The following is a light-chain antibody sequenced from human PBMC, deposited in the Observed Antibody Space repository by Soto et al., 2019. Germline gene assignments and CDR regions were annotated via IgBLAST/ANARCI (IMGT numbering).Light chain of an antibody. V-gene: IGKV3-15*01. Sequence: ELVMTQSPATLSVSPGERATLSCRASQSVRTNLAWYQQRPGQAPRLLIYAASTRATGIPARFSGSGSGTEFTLTISSLQSEDFAVYYCQQYNNWLYTFGQGTKLEIK. CDR2: AAS. J-gene: IGKJ2*01. CDR1: QSVRTN. CDR3: QQYNNWLYT.